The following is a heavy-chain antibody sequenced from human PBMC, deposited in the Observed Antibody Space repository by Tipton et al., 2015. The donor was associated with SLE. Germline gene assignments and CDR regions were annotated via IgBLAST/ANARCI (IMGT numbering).Heavy chain of an antibody. CDR3: ARARRTTSSHFDY. CDR2: IYHTGST. D-gene: IGHD1-14*01. J-gene: IGHJ4*02. Sequence: TLSLTCTVSGGSISRIGYYWSWIRQHPGKGLEWIRYIYHTGSTYYNPSLESRLTISIDTSKNQFSLRLTSMTPADTALYYCARARRTTSSHFDYWGQGTLVTVSS. V-gene: IGHV4-31*03. CDR1: GGSISRIGYY.